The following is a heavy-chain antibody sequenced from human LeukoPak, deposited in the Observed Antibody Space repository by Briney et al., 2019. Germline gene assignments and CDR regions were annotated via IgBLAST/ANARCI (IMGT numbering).Heavy chain of an antibody. CDR2: ISSSGSTI. V-gene: IGHV3-48*03. Sequence: GGSLRLSCAASGFTFSSYEMNWVRQAPGEGPEWVSYISSSGSTIYYADSVKGRFTISRDNAKNSLYLQMNSLRAEDTAVYYCARTRSVTPPFDYWGQGTLVTVSS. J-gene: IGHJ4*02. D-gene: IGHD4-17*01. CDR1: GFTFSSYE. CDR3: ARTRSVTPPFDY.